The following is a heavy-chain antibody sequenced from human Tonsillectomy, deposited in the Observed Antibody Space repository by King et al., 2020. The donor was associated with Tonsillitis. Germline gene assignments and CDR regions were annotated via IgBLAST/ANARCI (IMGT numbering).Heavy chain of an antibody. Sequence: EVQLVESGGGLVKPGGSLRLSCAASGFTFSSYSMNWVRQAPGKGLEWVSSISSSSSYIYYADSVKGRFTISRDNAKNSLYLQMNSLRAEDTAVYYCARTPYCSSTSCYYWFDPWGQGTLVTVSS. CDR2: ISSSSSYI. CDR1: GFTFSSYS. J-gene: IGHJ5*02. V-gene: IGHV3-21*01. D-gene: IGHD2-2*01. CDR3: ARTPYCSSTSCYYWFDP.